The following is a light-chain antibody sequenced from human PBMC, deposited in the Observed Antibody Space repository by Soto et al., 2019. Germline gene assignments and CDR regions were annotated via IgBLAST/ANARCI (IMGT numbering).Light chain of an antibody. Sequence: DIQMTQSPSTLSASLGDRVTITCRASQSINNWLAWYQQKPGKAPKLLIYKASGLESGVPSRFSGSGSGTEFTLTISSLQPDDFATYYCQQYNSYEATFGQGTKVEIK. V-gene: IGKV1-5*03. CDR1: QSINNW. J-gene: IGKJ1*01. CDR2: KAS. CDR3: QQYNSYEAT.